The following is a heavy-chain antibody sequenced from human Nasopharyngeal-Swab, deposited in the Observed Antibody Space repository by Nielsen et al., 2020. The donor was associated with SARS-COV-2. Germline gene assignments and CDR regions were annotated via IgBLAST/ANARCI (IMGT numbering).Heavy chain of an antibody. V-gene: IGHV4-39*01. D-gene: IGHD3-9*01. J-gene: IGHJ6*02. CDR2: IYYSGST. Sequence: GSLRLSCTVSGGSISSSSYYWGWIRQPPGKGLEWIGSIYYSGSTYYNPSLKSRVTISVDTSKNQFSLKLSSVTAADTAVYYCARTPDILTGYYYGMDVWGQGTTVTVSS. CDR3: ARTPDILTGYYYGMDV. CDR1: GGSISSSSYY.